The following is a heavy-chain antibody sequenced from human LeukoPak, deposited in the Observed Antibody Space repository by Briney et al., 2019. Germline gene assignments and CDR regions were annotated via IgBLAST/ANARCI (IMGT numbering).Heavy chain of an antibody. V-gene: IGHV5-10-1*01. CDR2: IYPSDSYT. CDR3: ARLKCSSSTCPLGTHWFDP. D-gene: IGHD2-2*01. J-gene: IGHJ5*02. Sequence: GESLKISCKGPGYDFSNYWINWVRQMPGEGLEWMGRIYPSDSYTYYSPSFQGHVTMSADKSLNTAYLQWSSLEASDTAIYYCARLKCSSSTCPLGTHWFDPWGQGTPVTVSS. CDR1: GYDFSNYW.